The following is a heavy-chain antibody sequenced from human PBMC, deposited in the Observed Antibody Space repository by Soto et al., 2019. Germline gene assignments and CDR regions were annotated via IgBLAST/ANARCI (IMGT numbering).Heavy chain of an antibody. CDR2: ISYDGSNK. D-gene: IGHD2-15*01. CDR1: GFTFSSYG. V-gene: IGHV3-30*03. Sequence: LRLSCAASGFTFSSYGMHWVRQAPGKGLEWVSVISYDGSNKYYADSVKGRFTISRDNSKNTLYLQMNSLRAEDTAVYYCAGARLLLGDYYYYGMDVWGQGTTVTVSS. CDR3: AGARLLLGDYYYYGMDV. J-gene: IGHJ6*02.